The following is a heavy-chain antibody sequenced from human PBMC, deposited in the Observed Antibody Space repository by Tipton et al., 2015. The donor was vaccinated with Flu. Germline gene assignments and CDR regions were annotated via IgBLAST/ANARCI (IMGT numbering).Heavy chain of an antibody. V-gene: IGHV3-7*01. CDR3: ARKVGDY. J-gene: IGHJ4*02. CDR1: GFTFSSYW. Sequence: GSLRLSCAASGFTFSSYWMSWVRQAPGKGLEWVANIKQDGSVKYYVDSVKGRFTISRDNAKNTLSLQMNNLRAADTAVYYCARKVGDYWGQGTLVTVSS. D-gene: IGHD1-26*01. CDR2: IKQDGSVK.